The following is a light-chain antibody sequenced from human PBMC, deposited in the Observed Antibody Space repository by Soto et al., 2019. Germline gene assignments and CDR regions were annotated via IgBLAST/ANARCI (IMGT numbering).Light chain of an antibody. V-gene: IGLV3-21*04. Sequence: SYELTQPPSVSVAPGKTARITCGGNKIGSKSVHWYQQKPGQAPVLVIYYDSDRPSRIPERFSGSNSGNPAPLTISRVEAGDEADYYCQVWDSSSDHPVFGGGTKLTVL. CDR1: KIGSKS. CDR2: YDS. J-gene: IGLJ2*01. CDR3: QVWDSSSDHPV.